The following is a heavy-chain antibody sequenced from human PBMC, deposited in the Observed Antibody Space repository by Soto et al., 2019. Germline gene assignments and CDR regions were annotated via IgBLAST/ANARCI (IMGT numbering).Heavy chain of an antibody. CDR2: IIPILGIA. J-gene: IGHJ5*02. CDR1: GGTFSSYT. CDR3: ARDVTRGYSFVGGTPNWFDP. D-gene: IGHD5-18*01. Sequence: SVKGSCKASGGTFSSYTISWLLQAPGQGLEWMGRIIPILGIANYAQKFQGRVTITADKSTSTAYMELSSLRSEDTAVYYCARDVTRGYSFVGGTPNWFDPWGQGTLVTVSS. V-gene: IGHV1-69*04.